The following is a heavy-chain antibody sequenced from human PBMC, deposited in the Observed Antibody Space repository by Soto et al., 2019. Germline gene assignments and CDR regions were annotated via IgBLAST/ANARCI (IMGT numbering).Heavy chain of an antibody. CDR2: IYSGGST. Sequence: GGSLRLSCAASGFTVSSNYMSWVRQAPGKGLEWVSVIYSGGSTYYADSVKGRFTISRDNSKNTLYLQMNSLRAEDTAVYYCARDGGRYSYGSLLVNPPDVWGQGTTVTVSS. V-gene: IGHV3-53*01. CDR1: GFTVSSNY. CDR3: ARDGGRYSYGSLLVNPPDV. J-gene: IGHJ6*02. D-gene: IGHD5-18*01.